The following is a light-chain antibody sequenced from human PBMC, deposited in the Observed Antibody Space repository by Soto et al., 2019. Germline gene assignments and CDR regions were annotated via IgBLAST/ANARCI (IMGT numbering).Light chain of an antibody. CDR3: QHYDNLPYT. J-gene: IGKJ2*01. CDR1: QDITKY. CDR2: DAS. V-gene: IGKV1-33*01. Sequence: DIQMTQSPSYLSASVGDRVTITCQASQDITKYLSWFQQKPGKVPKLLIYDASELETGVPSRFSGSGSGTDFTFTISSLQPEDIATYYCQHYDNLPYTFGQGTKLEMK.